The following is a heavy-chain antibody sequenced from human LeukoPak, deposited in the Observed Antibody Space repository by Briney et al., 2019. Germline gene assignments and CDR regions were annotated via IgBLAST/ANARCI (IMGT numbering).Heavy chain of an antibody. J-gene: IGHJ4*02. V-gene: IGHV3-23*01. D-gene: IGHD3-10*01. CDR2: ISGSGVST. CDR3: AKGTSRSYGSGSPVFDY. Sequence: GGSLRLSCAASGFTFSSYAMSWVRQAPGKGLEWVSAISGSGVSTYYADSVKGRFTISRDNSKNTLYLQMNSLRAEDTAVYYCAKGTSRSYGSGSPVFDYWGQGTLVTVSS. CDR1: GFTFSSYA.